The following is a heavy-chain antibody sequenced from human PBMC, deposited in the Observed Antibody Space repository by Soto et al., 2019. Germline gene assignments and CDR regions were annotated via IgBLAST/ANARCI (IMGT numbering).Heavy chain of an antibody. Sequence: EVQLVESGGGLVQPGGSLRLSCAASGFTVSSNYMSWVRQAPGKGLEWVSVIYSGGSTYYADSVKGRFTISRDNSNNTLYLQMNSLRAEDTAVYYCARDFWGYGGDYWGQGTLVTVSS. CDR2: IYSGGST. CDR1: GFTVSSNY. J-gene: IGHJ4*02. D-gene: IGHD3-16*01. CDR3: ARDFWGYGGDY. V-gene: IGHV3-66*01.